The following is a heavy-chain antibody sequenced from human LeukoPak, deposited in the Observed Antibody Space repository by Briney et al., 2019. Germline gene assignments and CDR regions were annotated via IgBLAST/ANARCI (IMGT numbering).Heavy chain of an antibody. V-gene: IGHV1-8*01. CDR1: GYTFTSYD. CDR3: AREASFVHITYGSGSYPLY. J-gene: IGHJ4*02. CDR2: MNPNSGNT. Sequence: ASVKVSCKASGYTFTSYDINWVRQATGQGLEWMGWMNPNSGNTGYAQKFQGRVTMTRNTSISTAYMELSSLRSDDTAVYYCAREASFVHITYGSGSYPLYWGQGTLVTVSS. D-gene: IGHD3-10*01.